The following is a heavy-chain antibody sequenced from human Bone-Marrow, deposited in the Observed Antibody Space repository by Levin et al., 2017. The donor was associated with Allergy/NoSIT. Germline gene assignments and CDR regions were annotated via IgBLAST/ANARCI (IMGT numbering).Heavy chain of an antibody. CDR2: VSHDGNKK. CDR1: GFNFRTYV. D-gene: IGHD4-11*01. CDR3: ARSHDYSDYGDFDY. Sequence: GGSLRLSCAASGFNFRTYVLHWVRQAPGRGLEWVAVVSHDGNKKYYADSVKGRFTVSRDSSRNTLSLLMNSLKADDTAVYYCARSHDYSDYGDFDYWGQGTLVTVSS. J-gene: IGHJ4*02. V-gene: IGHV3-30*04.